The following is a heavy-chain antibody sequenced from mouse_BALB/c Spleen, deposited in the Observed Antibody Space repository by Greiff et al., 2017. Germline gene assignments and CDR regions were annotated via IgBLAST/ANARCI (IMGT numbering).Heavy chain of an antibody. D-gene: IGHD2-10*02. CDR3: ARQEYGNYVFAY. Sequence: DVKLVESGGGLVKPGGSLKLSCAASGFAFSSYDMSWVRQTPEKRLEWVAYISSGGGSTYYPDTVKGRFTISRDNAKNTLYLQMSSLKSEDTAMYYCARQEYGNYVFAYWGQGTLVTVSA. CDR2: ISSGGGST. CDR1: GFAFSSYD. V-gene: IGHV5-12-1*01. J-gene: IGHJ3*01.